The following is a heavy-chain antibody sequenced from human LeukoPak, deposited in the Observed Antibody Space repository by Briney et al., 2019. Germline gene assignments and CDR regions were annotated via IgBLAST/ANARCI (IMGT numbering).Heavy chain of an antibody. J-gene: IGHJ6*03. CDR3: ARAIVVDYYYYMDV. CDR2: IRYDGSNK. CDR1: GFTFSSYG. D-gene: IGHD2-2*01. V-gene: IGHV3-30*02. Sequence: PGGSLRLSCAASGFTFSSYGMHWVRQAPGKGLEWVAFIRYDGSNKYYADSVKGRFTISRDNSKNTLYLQMNSLRAEDTAVYYCARAIVVDYYYYMDVWGKGTTVTVSS.